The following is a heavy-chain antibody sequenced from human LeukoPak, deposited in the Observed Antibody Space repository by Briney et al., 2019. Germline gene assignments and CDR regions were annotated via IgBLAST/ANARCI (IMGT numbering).Heavy chain of an antibody. CDR1: GGSISSGSYY. J-gene: IGHJ4*02. V-gene: IGHV4-61*02. Sequence: SETLSLTCTVSGGSISSGSYYWSWIRQPAGKGLEWIVRLYTSGSTNYNPSLKSRVTISVDTSKNQFSLKQSSVTAANTAVYYCAREFYYDSMGYYSVYFDYWGQGTLVTVSS. D-gene: IGHD3-22*01. CDR3: AREFYYDSMGYYSVYFDY. CDR2: LYTSGST.